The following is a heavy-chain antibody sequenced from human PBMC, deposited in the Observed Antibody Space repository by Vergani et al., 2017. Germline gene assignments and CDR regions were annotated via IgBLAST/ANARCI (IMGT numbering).Heavy chain of an antibody. CDR2: IYYSWST. Sequence: QVQLQESGPGLVKPSQTLSLTCTFSGGSISSYYWSWIRQPPGKGLEWIGYIYYSWSTYYNPSLTSRVTISVDTSKNQFSLKLSSVTAADTAVYYCARDNGAGSGAHWGQGTLVTVSS. CDR3: ARDNGAGSGAH. J-gene: IGHJ4*02. D-gene: IGHD3-10*01. CDR1: GGSISSYY. V-gene: IGHV4-59*12.